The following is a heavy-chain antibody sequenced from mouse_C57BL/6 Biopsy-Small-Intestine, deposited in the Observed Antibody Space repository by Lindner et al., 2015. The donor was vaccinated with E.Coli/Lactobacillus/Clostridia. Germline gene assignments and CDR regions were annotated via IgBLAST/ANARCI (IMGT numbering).Heavy chain of an antibody. D-gene: IGHD4-1*01. V-gene: IGHV1S26*01. Sequence: SVKVSCKTSGYPFISYGISWVRQAPGLGLEWMGWISGNNGYTNYAQKFQDRLTMTTDTSTSTVYMELRSLRSDDTAVYYCARDGRLLWDYHYYMDVWGKGTTVTVSS. J-gene: IGHJ1*03. CDR3: ARDGRLLWDYHYYMDV. CDR1: GYPFISYG. CDR2: ISGNNGYT.